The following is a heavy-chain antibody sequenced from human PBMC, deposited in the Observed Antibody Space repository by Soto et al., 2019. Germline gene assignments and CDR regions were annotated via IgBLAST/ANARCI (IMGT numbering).Heavy chain of an antibody. CDR2: ISYDGSNK. D-gene: IGHD6-19*01. Sequence: QVQLVESGGGVVQPGRSLRLSCAASGFTFSSYAMHWVRQAPGKGLEWVAVISYDGSNKYYADSVKGRFTISRDNSKNTLYLQMNSLRAEDTAVYYCAREGQQWLEYYYGIDVRGQGTTVTVSS. CDR1: GFTFSSYA. J-gene: IGHJ6*02. CDR3: AREGQQWLEYYYGIDV. V-gene: IGHV3-30-3*01.